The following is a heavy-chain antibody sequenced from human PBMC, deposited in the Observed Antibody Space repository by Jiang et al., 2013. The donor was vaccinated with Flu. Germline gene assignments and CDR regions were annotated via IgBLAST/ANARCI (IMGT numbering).Heavy chain of an antibody. CDR3: ARERAGYYYGMDV. D-gene: IGHD6-19*01. Sequence: SGAEVKKPGASVKVSCRASGYTFTSYGINWVRQAPGQGLEWMGWISAYNGYTNYAQKPQGRVTMTTDTSTSTGYMELRSLRSDDTAVYYCARERAGYYYGMDVWGQGTTVTVSS. CDR1: GYTFTSYG. V-gene: IGHV1-18*01. CDR2: ISAYNGYT. J-gene: IGHJ6*02.